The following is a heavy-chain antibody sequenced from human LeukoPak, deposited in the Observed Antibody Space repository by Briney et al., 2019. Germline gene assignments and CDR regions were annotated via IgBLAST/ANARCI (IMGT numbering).Heavy chain of an antibody. CDR1: GGSISTYY. V-gene: IGHV4-59*01. J-gene: IGHJ4*02. Sequence: SETLSLTCTLSGGSISTYYWSWIRQPPGKGLEWIGYIYHSGSTNYNPSLKSRATISVDTSKNQLSLKLSSVTAADTAVYYCARGDGYASPIGYWGQGALVTVSS. CDR3: ARGDGYASPIGY. D-gene: IGHD5-24*01. CDR2: IYHSGST.